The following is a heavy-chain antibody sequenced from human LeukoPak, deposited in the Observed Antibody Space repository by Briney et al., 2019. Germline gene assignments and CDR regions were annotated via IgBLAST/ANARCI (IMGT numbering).Heavy chain of an antibody. CDR2: ISGSGFST. D-gene: IGHD5-18*01. CDR3: ARAAGRYASTETAMDGLDY. Sequence: PGGSLRLSCAASGFTFSSYAMSWVRQAPGKGLEWVSAISGSGFSTFYADSVKGRFTISRDNSKNTLFLHIDSLRAEDTALYYCARAAGRYASTETAMDGLDYWGQGTLVTVSS. V-gene: IGHV3-23*01. CDR1: GFTFSSYA. J-gene: IGHJ4*02.